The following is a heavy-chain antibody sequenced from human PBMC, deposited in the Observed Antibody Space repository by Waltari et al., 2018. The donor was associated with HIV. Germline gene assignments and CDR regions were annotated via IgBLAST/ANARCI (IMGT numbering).Heavy chain of an antibody. J-gene: IGHJ4*02. D-gene: IGHD3-10*01. CDR1: GFTFSDAW. V-gene: IGHV3-15*01. CDR2: IRSKAEGGAT. Sequence: EEQLVESGGDLVKPGGCLRLSCLASGFTFSDAWMNWVRQTPGKGLEWVGRIRSKAEGGATEYAAVVKGRFTISRDDSNTTLFLQMNSLKVEDTGVYYCTTEEVYVSGTYLDYWGQGTRVTVS. CDR3: TTEEVYVSGTYLDY.